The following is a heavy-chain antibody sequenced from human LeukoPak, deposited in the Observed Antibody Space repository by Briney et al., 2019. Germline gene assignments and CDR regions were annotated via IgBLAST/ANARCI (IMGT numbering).Heavy chain of an antibody. V-gene: IGHV4-59*01. CDR2: IYYSGST. D-gene: IGHD3-16*01. J-gene: IGHJ4*02. CDR3: ARDRGLGGVDY. CDR1: GGSISSYY. Sequence: SETLSLTCTVSGGSISSYYWSWIRQPPGKGLEWIGYIYYSGSTNYNPSLKSRVTISVDTSKNQFSLKLSSVTAADTAVYYCARDRGLGGVDYWGQGTLVTVSS.